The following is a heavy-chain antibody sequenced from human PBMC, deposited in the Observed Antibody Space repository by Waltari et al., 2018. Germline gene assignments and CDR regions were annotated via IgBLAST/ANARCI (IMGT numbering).Heavy chain of an antibody. CDR3: ARARDQGDFWADV. J-gene: IGHJ6*02. CDR2: SIPFFGTA. V-gene: IGHV1-69*05. Sequence: QVQLVQSGAEVKKPGSSVKVSCKASGGTLSRYAISWVRQAPGQGLECMGGSIPFFGTANHAQKFKGRVTSTTDESTSTSYMERSSLRSEDTAVYYCARARDQGDFWADVWGQGTTVTVSS. D-gene: IGHD3-3*01. CDR1: GGTLSRYA.